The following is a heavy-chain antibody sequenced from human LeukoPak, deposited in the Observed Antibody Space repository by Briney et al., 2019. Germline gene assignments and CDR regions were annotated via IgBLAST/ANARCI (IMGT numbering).Heavy chain of an antibody. CDR2: ISSSSSYI. D-gene: IGHD2-8*01. CDR1: GSTFSSYS. J-gene: IGHJ3*02. V-gene: IGHV3-21*01. CDR3: ASQYCTNGVCYTFAFDI. Sequence: GGSLRLSCAASGSTFSSYSMNWVRQAPGKGLEWVSSISSSSSYIYYADSVKGRFTISRDNAKNSLYLQMNSLRAEDTAVYYCASQYCTNGVCYTFAFDIWGQGTMVTVSS.